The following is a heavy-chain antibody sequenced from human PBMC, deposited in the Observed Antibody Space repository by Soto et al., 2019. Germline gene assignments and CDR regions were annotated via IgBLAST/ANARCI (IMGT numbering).Heavy chain of an antibody. CDR3: ARVPLPASYYYYGMDV. V-gene: IGHV3-74*01. CDR2: INSDGSST. Sequence: EVQLVESGGGLVQPGGSLRLSCAASGFTFSSYWMHWVRQAPGKGLVWVSRINSDGSSTSYADSVTGRFTISRDNAKNTLYLQMNSLRAEDTAVYYCARVPLPASYYYYGMDVWGQGTTVTVSS. J-gene: IGHJ6*02. CDR1: GFTFSSYW.